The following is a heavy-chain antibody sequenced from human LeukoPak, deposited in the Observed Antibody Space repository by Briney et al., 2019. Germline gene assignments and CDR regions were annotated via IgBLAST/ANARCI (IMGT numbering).Heavy chain of an antibody. Sequence: SETLSLTCTVSGGSISSGSYYWSWIRQPAGKGLEWIGRIYTSGSTHYNPSLKSRVTISVDTSKNQFSLKLSSVTAADTAVYYCARDGLNTMVRGKIHCNYMDVWGKGTTVSISS. D-gene: IGHD3-10*01. CDR3: ARDGLNTMVRGKIHCNYMDV. CDR2: IYTSGST. J-gene: IGHJ6*03. V-gene: IGHV4-61*02. CDR1: GGSISSGSYY.